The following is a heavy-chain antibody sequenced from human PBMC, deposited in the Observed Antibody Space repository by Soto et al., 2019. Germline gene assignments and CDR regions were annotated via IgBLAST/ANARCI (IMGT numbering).Heavy chain of an antibody. J-gene: IGHJ6*02. CDR1: GFTFSIYW. CDR3: ARFYYDRSGSLPSTYYSYYGMDV. V-gene: IGHV3-7*04. CDR2: INQDGSEK. D-gene: IGHD3-22*01. Sequence: GLSLRLSCSASGFTFSIYWMSWVRQAQGKGLEWVANINQDGSEKYYLDSVKCRFTISRDNAKNSLYLQINRLRDEDPAVYYCARFYYDRSGSLPSTYYSYYGMDVWGQGTTVPVSS.